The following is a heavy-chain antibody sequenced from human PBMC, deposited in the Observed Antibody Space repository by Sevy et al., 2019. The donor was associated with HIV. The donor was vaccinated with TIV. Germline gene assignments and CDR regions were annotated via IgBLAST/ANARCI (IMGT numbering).Heavy chain of an antibody. D-gene: IGHD2-8*01. CDR3: AREGCTKPHDY. V-gene: IGHV3-23*01. Sequence: QLGGSLRLSCAASGFTFSKYSMSWVRQPPGKGLEWVSTLSFGCGEINYADSVKGRFTISRDNSKSSVYLQMNNLRPEDTAVYYCAREGCTKPHDYWGQGTLVTVSS. CDR1: GFTFSKYS. J-gene: IGHJ4*02. CDR2: LSFGCGEI.